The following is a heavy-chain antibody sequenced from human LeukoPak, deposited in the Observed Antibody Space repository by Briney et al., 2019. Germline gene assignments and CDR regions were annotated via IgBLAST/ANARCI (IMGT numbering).Heavy chain of an antibody. J-gene: IGHJ5*02. CDR1: GFTFSNAW. CDR3: TIEQYFEWTQDYIWFDP. D-gene: IGHD3-9*01. V-gene: IGHV3-15*01. Sequence: GGSLRLSCAASGFTFSNAWMSWVRQAPGKGLEWVGRIKWITDGGTTDSAAPVKGRFTISRDDSTSTLYLQMSSLKTEDTAVYYCTIEQYFEWTQDYIWFDPWGQGNLVTVSS. CDR2: IKWITDGGTT.